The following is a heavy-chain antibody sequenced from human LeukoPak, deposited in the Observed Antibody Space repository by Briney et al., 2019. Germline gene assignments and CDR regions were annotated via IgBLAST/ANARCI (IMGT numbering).Heavy chain of an antibody. V-gene: IGHV4-4*07. CDR2: ISPSGST. D-gene: IGHD3-10*01. CDR1: GFTFGDYA. CDR3: AREFWNYRSGNLQAFDI. Sequence: NPGRSLRLSCTASGFTFGDYAMSWFRQAPGKGLEWIGRISPSGSTKYNPSLKSRVTISVDTSKNHFSLRLSSVTAADPAVYYCAREFWNYRSGNLQAFDIWGQGTMVTVSS. J-gene: IGHJ3*02.